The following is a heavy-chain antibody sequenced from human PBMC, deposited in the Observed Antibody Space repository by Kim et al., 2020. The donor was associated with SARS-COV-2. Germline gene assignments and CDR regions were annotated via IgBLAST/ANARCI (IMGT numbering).Heavy chain of an antibody. Sequence: YYRDSVKGMFSRCRDNSKNTLYLQMDSLRAEDMAVYYCVTAPPVAAPDRNSWGQATLVTVSS. CDR3: VTAPPVAAPDRNS. D-gene: IGHD6-13*01. J-gene: IGHJ4*02. V-gene: IGHV3-23*01.